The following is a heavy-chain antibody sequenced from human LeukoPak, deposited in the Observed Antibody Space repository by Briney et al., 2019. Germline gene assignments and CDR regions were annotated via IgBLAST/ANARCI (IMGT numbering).Heavy chain of an antibody. CDR3: ARVPPVYNSGNYYKGTHFDY. CDR1: GGSITSNNYY. V-gene: IGHV4-39*07. CDR2: IYYSGNT. D-gene: IGHD3-10*01. Sequence: SETLSLTCTVSGGSITSNNYYWGWIRQPPGKGLEWIGNIYYSGNTYYNPSLKSRVTISVDTFKNHISLRLSSVTAADTAVYYCARVPPVYNSGNYYKGTHFDYWGQGTLAAVSS. J-gene: IGHJ4*02.